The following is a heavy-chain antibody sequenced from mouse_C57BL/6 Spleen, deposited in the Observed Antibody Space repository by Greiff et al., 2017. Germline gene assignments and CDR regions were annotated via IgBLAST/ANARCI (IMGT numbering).Heavy chain of an antibody. J-gene: IGHJ2*01. CDR2: ISDGGSYT. D-gene: IGHD4-1*01. V-gene: IGHV5-4*01. CDR1: GFTFSSYA. Sequence: EVHLVESGGGLVKPGGSLKLSCAASGFTFSSYAMSWVRQTPEKRLEWVATISDGGSYTYYPDNVKGRFTISRDNAKNNLYLQMSHLKSEDTAMYYCARGTGTRYYFDYWGQGTTLTVSS. CDR3: ARGTGTRYYFDY.